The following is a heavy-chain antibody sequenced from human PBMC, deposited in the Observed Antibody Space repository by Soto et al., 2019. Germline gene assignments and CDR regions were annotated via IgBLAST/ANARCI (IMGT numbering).Heavy chain of an antibody. V-gene: IGHV4-59*08. D-gene: IGHD3-22*01. J-gene: IGHJ1*01. CDR3: ARSLTDSSGYYYGYFQH. CDR1: GGSISSYY. CDR2: IYYSGST. Sequence: QVQLQESGPGLVKPSETLSLTSTVSGGSISSYYWSWIRQPPGKGLEWIGYIYYSGSTNYNPSLKSRVTISVDTSKNQFSLKLSSVTAADTAVYYCARSLTDSSGYYYGYFQHWGQSTLVTVSS.